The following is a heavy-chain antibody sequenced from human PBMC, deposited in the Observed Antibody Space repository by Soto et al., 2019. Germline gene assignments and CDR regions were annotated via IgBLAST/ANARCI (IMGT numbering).Heavy chain of an antibody. CDR2: MNPNSATT. CDR1: GYTFTSYD. V-gene: IGHV1-8*01. J-gene: IGHJ3*02. D-gene: IGHD4-4*01. Sequence: ASVKVSCKASGYTFTSYDVNWVRQATGQGLEWMGWMNPNSATTGYAQNFQGRVTMTRDTSISTAYMELSSLRSEDTAVYYCARRSNYHSFDIWGRGTMVTVSS. CDR3: ARRSNYHSFDI.